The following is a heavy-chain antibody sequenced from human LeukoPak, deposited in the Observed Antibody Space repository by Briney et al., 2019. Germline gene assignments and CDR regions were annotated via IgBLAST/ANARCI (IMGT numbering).Heavy chain of an antibody. CDR2: IYHSGST. Sequence: SETLSLTCAVSGGSISSGGYSWSWIRQPPGKGLEWIGYIYHSGSTYYNPSLKSRVTISVDRSKNQFSLKLSSVTAADTAVYYSAREGDGYNYFDYWGQGTLVTVSS. V-gene: IGHV4-30-2*01. CDR1: GGSISSGGYS. CDR3: AREGDGYNYFDY. J-gene: IGHJ4*02. D-gene: IGHD5-24*01.